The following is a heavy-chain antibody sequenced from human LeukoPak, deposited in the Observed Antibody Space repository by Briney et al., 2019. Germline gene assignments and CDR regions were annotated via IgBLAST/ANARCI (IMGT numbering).Heavy chain of an antibody. D-gene: IGHD3-16*02. CDR3: AKVGRGDDYAWGSYQAY. Sequence: GGSLRLSCAASGVTFSSYAMSWVRQAPGKGLEWVSAISGSGGSTYYADSVNGRFTISRDNYKNTLYLQMNSLRAEDTAVYYCAKVGRGDDYAWGSYQAYWGQGTLVTVSS. V-gene: IGHV3-23*01. CDR1: GVTFSSYA. CDR2: ISGSGGST. J-gene: IGHJ4*02.